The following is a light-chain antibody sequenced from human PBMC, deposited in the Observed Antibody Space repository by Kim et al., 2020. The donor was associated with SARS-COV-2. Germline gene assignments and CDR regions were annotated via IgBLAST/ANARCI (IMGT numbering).Light chain of an antibody. Sequence: SYELTQPPSVSVSPGQTARITCSGDKLGDKYACWYQQKPGQSPALVIYQDSKRPSGIPERFSGSNSGNTATLTISGTQAMDEADYYCQAWDSSTEVVFGG. V-gene: IGLV3-1*01. J-gene: IGLJ2*01. CDR3: QAWDSSTEVV. CDR1: KLGDKY. CDR2: QDS.